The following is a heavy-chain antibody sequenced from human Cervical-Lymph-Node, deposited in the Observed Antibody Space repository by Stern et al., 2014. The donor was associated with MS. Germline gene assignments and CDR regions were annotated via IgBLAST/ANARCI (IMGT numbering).Heavy chain of an antibody. J-gene: IGHJ4*02. Sequence: VQLVESGAEVKKPGASVKVSCKVSGYTLTELSMHWVRQAPGKGLEWMGGFDSEDGETIYAQKFQGRVTMTEDTSTDTAYMELSSLRSEDTAVYYCATVSSQQAVWFGELLLAQHSIWGQGTLVTVSS. D-gene: IGHD3-10*01. CDR2: FDSEDGET. V-gene: IGHV1-24*01. CDR3: ATVSSQQAVWFGELLLAQHSI. CDR1: GYTLTELS.